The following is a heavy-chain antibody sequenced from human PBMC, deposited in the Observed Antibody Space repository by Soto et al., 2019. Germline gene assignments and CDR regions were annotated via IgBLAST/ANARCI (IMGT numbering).Heavy chain of an antibody. CDR3: ARVPGPYDSSGYLP. CDR2: IYYSGST. Sequence: SQTLSLTCTVSGGSISSGGYYWSLIRQHPGKGLEWIGYIYYSGSTYYNPSLKSRVTISVDTSKNQFSLKLSSVTAADTAVYYCARVPGPYDSSGYLPWGQGTLVTVPQ. V-gene: IGHV4-31*03. D-gene: IGHD3-22*01. J-gene: IGHJ5*02. CDR1: GGSISSGGYY.